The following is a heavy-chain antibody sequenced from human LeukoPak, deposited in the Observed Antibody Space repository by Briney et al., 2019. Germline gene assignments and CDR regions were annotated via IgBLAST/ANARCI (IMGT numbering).Heavy chain of an antibody. Sequence: ASVKVSCKASGYTFTSYYMHWVRQAPGQGLEWMGIINPSGGSTSYAQKFQGRVTMTRDMSTSTVYMELSSLRSEDTAVYYCARAGWELLNGNWFDPWGQGTLVTVSS. V-gene: IGHV1-46*01. CDR3: ARAGWELLNGNWFDP. CDR1: GYTFTSYY. J-gene: IGHJ5*02. CDR2: INPSGGST. D-gene: IGHD1-26*01.